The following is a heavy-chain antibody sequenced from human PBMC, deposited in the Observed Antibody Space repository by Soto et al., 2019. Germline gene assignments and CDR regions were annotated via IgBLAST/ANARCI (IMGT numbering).Heavy chain of an antibody. V-gene: IGHV3-33*03. CDR3: AKDLGSSIAGYGVQPGHFDY. CDR2: IWYDGSHQ. Sequence: QVQLVESGGGVVQPGRSLRLSCAASGFSFGSHGMHWVRQAPGKGLEWVAIIWYDGSHQYYADSVKGRFTISRDNSKNTVSLQMDSLRAEDTAVYYCAKDLGSSIAGYGVQPGHFDYFGQGTLVTVSS. CDR1: GFSFGSHG. J-gene: IGHJ4*02. D-gene: IGHD2-8*01.